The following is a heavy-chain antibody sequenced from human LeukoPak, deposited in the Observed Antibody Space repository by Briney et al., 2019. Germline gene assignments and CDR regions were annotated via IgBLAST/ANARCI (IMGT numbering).Heavy chain of an antibody. Sequence: ASVKVSCKASDYTFINYGISWVRQAPGQGLEWMGWISGYNGYTNYAQNFQDRVTMTKDTSTSTAYMELRSLRSDDTAVYYCARQKDCSSIRCYTSNWFDPWGQGTLVTVSS. V-gene: IGHV1-18*01. CDR3: ARQKDCSSIRCYTSNWFDP. CDR2: ISGYNGYT. D-gene: IGHD2-2*02. CDR1: DYTFINYG. J-gene: IGHJ5*02.